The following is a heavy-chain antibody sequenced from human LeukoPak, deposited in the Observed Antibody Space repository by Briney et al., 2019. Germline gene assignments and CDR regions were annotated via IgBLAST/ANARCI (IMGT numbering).Heavy chain of an antibody. J-gene: IGHJ4*02. CDR3: ARGPYGSGSYY. V-gene: IGHV4-30-4*01. CDR1: GGSITNTNY. D-gene: IGHD3-10*01. Sequence: ASGTLSLTCGVSGGSITNTNYWTWIRQPPGKGLEWIGYIYYSGTTYYNPSLKSRVTISVDTSKNQFSLKLTSVTAADTAVYYCARGPYGSGSYYWGQGTLVTVSS. CDR2: IYYSGTT.